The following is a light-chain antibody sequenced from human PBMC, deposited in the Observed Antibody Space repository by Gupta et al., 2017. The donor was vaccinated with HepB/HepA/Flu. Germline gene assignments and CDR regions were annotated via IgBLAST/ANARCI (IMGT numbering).Light chain of an antibody. J-gene: IGKJ2*02. Sequence: IVMTQSPLSLPVTPGEPASISCRSSQSLLHSNGYNYLDWYLQKPGQSPQLLIYLGSNRASGVPDRFSGSGSGTDFTLKISRVEAEDVGVYYCRQALQTPSTFGQGTKMDIK. CDR3: RQALQTPST. V-gene: IGKV2-28*01. CDR1: QSLLHSNGYNY. CDR2: LGS.